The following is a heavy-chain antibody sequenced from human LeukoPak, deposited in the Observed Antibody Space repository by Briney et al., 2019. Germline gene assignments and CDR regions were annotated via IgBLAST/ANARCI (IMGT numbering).Heavy chain of an antibody. D-gene: IGHD6-19*01. CDR3: AKESGSGSAFDY. Sequence: GGSLRLSCAASGFTFSSYGMHWVRQAPGKGLEWVAVISYDGSNKYYADSVKGRFTISRDNSKNTLYLQMNSLRAEDTAVYYCAKESGSGSAFDYWGQGTLVTVSS. CDR1: GFTFSSYG. J-gene: IGHJ4*02. CDR2: ISYDGSNK. V-gene: IGHV3-30*18.